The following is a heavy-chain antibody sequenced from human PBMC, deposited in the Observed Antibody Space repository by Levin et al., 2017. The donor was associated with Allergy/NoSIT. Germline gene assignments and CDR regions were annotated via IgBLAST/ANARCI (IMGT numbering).Heavy chain of an antibody. CDR3: AKDRGSMSDWMARGTFDC. Sequence: QPGGSLRLSCAVSGFTFNNYGMHWVRQAPGKGLEWVALISFDGSKKYYADSVRGRFTISRDNSKNTLYLQMNSLRGDDTAVYYCAKDRGSMSDWMARGTFDCWGQGTLVTVSS. V-gene: IGHV3-30*18. J-gene: IGHJ4*02. CDR1: GFTFNNYG. D-gene: IGHD1-1*01. CDR2: ISFDGSKK.